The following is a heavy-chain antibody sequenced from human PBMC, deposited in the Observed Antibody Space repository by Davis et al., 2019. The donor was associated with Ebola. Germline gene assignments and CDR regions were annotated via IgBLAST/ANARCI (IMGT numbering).Heavy chain of an antibody. CDR2: ISYDGSNK. J-gene: IGHJ6*02. Sequence: GGSLRLSCAASGFTFSSYGMHWVRQAPGKGLEWVAVISYDGSNKYYADSVKGRFTISRDNSKNTLYLQMNSLRAEDTAVYYCARDMSIAAPRGYYYYYGMDVWGQGTTVTVSS. D-gene: IGHD6-6*01. CDR3: ARDMSIAAPRGYYYYYGMDV. V-gene: IGHV3-30*03. CDR1: GFTFSSYG.